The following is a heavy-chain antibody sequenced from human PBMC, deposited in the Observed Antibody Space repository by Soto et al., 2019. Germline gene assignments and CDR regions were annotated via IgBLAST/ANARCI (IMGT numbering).Heavy chain of an antibody. Sequence: QVQLVQSGAEVKKPGSSVKVSCKASGGTFSSYSSSWVRQAPGQGREWMGGIIPIFGTANYAQKFQGRVTITADEYTSTASMELSSLRSEDTAVYYCERGGISGYSSSSGDYWGQGTLVTVSS. CDR3: ERGGISGYSSSSGDY. CDR2: IIPIFGTA. CDR1: GGTFSSYS. J-gene: IGHJ4*02. V-gene: IGHV1-69*01. D-gene: IGHD6-6*01.